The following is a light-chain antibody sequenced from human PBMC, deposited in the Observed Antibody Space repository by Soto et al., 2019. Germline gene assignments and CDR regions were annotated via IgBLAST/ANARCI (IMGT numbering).Light chain of an antibody. CDR2: GAS. J-gene: IGKJ1*01. Sequence: EIVMTESPATLSVSPGERATLSCRASQSVSSNLALYQQKPVQAPRLLIYGASTRATGIPARFSGSGSGTEFTLTISSLQSEDFAVYYCQQYNNWPTWTFGQGTKVDIK. CDR1: QSVSSN. V-gene: IGKV3-15*01. CDR3: QQYNNWPTWT.